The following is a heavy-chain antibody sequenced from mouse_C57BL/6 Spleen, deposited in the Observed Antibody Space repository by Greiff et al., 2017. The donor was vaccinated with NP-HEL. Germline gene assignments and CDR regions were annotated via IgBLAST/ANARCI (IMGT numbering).Heavy chain of an antibody. J-gene: IGHJ3*01. D-gene: IGHD1-1*01. CDR1: GYSITSGYY. CDR2: ISYDGSN. Sequence: ESGPGLVKPSQSLSLTCSVTGYSITSGYYWNWIRQFPGNKLEWMGYISYDGSNNYNPSLKNRISITRDTSKNQFFLKLNSVTTEDTATYYCAKFYYYGSRAAYWGQGTLVTVSA. V-gene: IGHV3-6*01. CDR3: AKFYYYGSRAAY.